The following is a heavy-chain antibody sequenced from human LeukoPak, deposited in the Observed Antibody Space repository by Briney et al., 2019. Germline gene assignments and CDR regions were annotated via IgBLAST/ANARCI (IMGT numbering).Heavy chain of an antibody. CDR2: IYPGDSDT. CDR3: ARQVEYSSSSGGYYYYYYMDV. Sequence: GESLKISCKGSGYSFTSYWIGWVRQMPGKGLEWMGIIYPGDSDTRYSPSFQGQVTISADKSISTAYLQWSSLKASDTAMYYCARQVEYSSSSGGYYYYYYMDVWAKGPRSPSP. CDR1: GYSFTSYW. J-gene: IGHJ6*03. V-gene: IGHV5-51*01. D-gene: IGHD6-6*01.